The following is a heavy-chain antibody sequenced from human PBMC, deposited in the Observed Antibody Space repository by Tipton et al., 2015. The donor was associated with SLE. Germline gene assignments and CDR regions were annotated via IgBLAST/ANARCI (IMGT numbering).Heavy chain of an antibody. CDR2: IHKSGST. CDR1: GASITNYF. J-gene: IGHJ3*02. V-gene: IGHV4-4*09. CDR3: ARGGSSGWYPGDDAFDI. Sequence: TLSLTCNVSGASITNYFWTWIRQPPGKGLEWIGNIHKSGSTNYNTSLRRRVTILIDTSKNQFSLRLSSVTAADTAVYYCARGGSSGWYPGDDAFDIWGQGTMVTVSS. D-gene: IGHD6-19*01.